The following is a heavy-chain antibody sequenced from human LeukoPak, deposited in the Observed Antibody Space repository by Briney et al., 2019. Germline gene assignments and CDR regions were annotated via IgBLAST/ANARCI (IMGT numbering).Heavy chain of an antibody. CDR2: IYYSGST. Sequence: SETLSLTCTVSGGSISSSSYYWGWIRQPPGKGLEWIGSIYYSGSTYYNPSLKSRVTISVDTSKNQFSLKLSSVTAADTAVYYCARDRPDYYGSGVDYWGQGTLVTVSS. D-gene: IGHD3-10*01. CDR1: GGSISSSSYY. V-gene: IGHV4-39*07. CDR3: ARDRPDYYGSGVDY. J-gene: IGHJ4*02.